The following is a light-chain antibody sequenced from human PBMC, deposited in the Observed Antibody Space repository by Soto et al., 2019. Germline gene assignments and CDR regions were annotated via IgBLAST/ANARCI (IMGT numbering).Light chain of an antibody. Sequence: QSVLTQAASVSGSPGQSITISCTGTSSDVGSYNLVSWYQQHPGKAPKLIIYDVSGRPSGASNRFSGSKSGNTASLTISGLQAEDEADYYCSSYAGSITPVVFGGGTKLTVL. CDR3: SSYAGSITPVV. V-gene: IGLV2-23*02. CDR2: DVS. CDR1: SSDVGSYNL. J-gene: IGLJ2*01.